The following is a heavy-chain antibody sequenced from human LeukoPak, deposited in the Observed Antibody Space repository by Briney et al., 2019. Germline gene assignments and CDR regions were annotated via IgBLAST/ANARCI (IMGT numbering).Heavy chain of an antibody. J-gene: IGHJ4*02. V-gene: IGHV3-23*01. CDR1: GFTFSSYG. CDR3: ARTGGGSGY. CDR2: ITGSGGTT. Sequence: GGSLRLSCAASGFTFSSYGMSWVRQAPGKGLEWVSAITGSGGTTYYADSVKGRFTISRDNSKNTLYLQMNSLRAEDTAVYYCARTGGGSGYWGQGTLVTVSS. D-gene: IGHD2-15*01.